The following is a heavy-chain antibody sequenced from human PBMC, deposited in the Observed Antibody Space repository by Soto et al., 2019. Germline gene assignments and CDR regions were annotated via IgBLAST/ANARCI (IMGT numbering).Heavy chain of an antibody. CDR1: GLRFTSYS. CDR2: ISYDGNNA. CDR3: ASQFGEYAWDD. D-gene: IGHD3-10*01. V-gene: IGHV3-30-3*01. Sequence: QVQLVESGGGVVQPGRSLRLSCAASGLRFTSYSMHWVRQAPGKGLEWVAVISYDGNNAYYADSVKGRFTVSRDNSKNTLYLQMNSLTIEDTAVYYCASQFGEYAWDDWGQGTLVTVSS. J-gene: IGHJ4*02.